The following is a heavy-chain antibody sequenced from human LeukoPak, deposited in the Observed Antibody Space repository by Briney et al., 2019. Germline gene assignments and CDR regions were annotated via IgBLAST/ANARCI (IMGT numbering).Heavy chain of an antibody. Sequence: SETLSLTCTVSGGSISSHYWSWIRQPPGKGLEWIGYIYYSGSTNYNPSLKSRVTISVDTSKNQFSLKLSSVTAADTAVYYCARYCSSTSCYPYNWFDPWGQGTLSPSPQ. CDR2: IYYSGST. CDR3: ARYCSSTSCYPYNWFDP. CDR1: GGSISSHY. J-gene: IGHJ5*02. V-gene: IGHV4-59*11. D-gene: IGHD2-2*01.